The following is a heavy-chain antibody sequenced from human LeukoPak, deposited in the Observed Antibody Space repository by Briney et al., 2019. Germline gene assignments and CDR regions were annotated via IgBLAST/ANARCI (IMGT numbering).Heavy chain of an antibody. V-gene: IGHV1-45*02. Sequence: SLKVSSKASRYTSTYRFLHSGRQAPGPALGWRGWITPFNGIINYAQKFQDRVTMARDMSTSTIYMELSSLRSEDPAVYFCAKNLGPYDSSGQANYYYMDVWGKGTTVTVSS. D-gene: IGHD3-22*01. CDR3: AKNLGPYDSSGQANYYYMDV. CDR1: RYTSTYRF. J-gene: IGHJ6*03. CDR2: ITPFNGII.